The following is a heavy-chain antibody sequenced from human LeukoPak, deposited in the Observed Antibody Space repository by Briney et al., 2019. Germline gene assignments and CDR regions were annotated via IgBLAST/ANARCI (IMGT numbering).Heavy chain of an antibody. CDR3: AKESITGTTLVN. CDR2: IGYDGGKI. V-gene: IGHV3-30*02. Sequence: GGSLRLSCAASGFTFSRSGMHWVRQAPGKGLEWVTFIGYDGGKIYYADSVKGRFTISRDNSRNTLYPQMNSLRAEDTAVYYCAKESITGTTLVNWGQGTLVTVSS. D-gene: IGHD1-7*01. CDR1: GFTFSRSG. J-gene: IGHJ4*02.